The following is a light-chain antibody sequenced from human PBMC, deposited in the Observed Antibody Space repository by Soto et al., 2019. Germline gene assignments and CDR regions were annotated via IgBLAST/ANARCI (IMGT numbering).Light chain of an antibody. CDR3: QPYNNWPLT. CDR2: DTS. J-gene: IGKJ4*01. Sequence: EMVLTQSPGTLSLSPWDRXPLXCRASQSVSNNYLAWYQQKPGQTPRLLIYDTSTRATGVPTRFSGSRSGAEFTLTINSLQSEDFAVYYCQPYNNWPLTFGGGTKVDI. V-gene: IGKV3-15*01. CDR1: QSVSNN.